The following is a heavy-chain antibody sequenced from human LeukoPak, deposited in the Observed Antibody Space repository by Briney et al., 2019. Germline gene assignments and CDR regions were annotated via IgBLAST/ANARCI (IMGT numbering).Heavy chain of an antibody. Sequence: ASVKVSCKVSGYTFTSYYMHWVRQAPGQGLEWMGIINPSGGSTSYAQKFQGRVTMTRDTSTGTVYMELSSLRSEDTAVYYCTKSLGGYYAFDYWGQGTLVTVSS. V-gene: IGHV1-46*01. CDR1: GYTFTSYY. D-gene: IGHD3-22*01. CDR2: INPSGGST. J-gene: IGHJ4*02. CDR3: TKSLGGYYAFDY.